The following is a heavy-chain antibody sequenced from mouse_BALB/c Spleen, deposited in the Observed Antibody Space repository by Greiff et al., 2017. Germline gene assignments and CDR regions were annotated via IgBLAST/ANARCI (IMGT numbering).Heavy chain of an antibody. CDR3: ARNYYYGSSYDYYAMDY. CDR2: IWSGGST. V-gene: IGHV2-4*02. J-gene: IGHJ4*01. CDR1: GFSLTSYG. Sequence: VQLQQSGPGLVAPSQSLSITCTVSGFSLTSYGVSWVRHPPGKGLEWLGVIWSGGSTDYNAAFISRLSISKDNSKSQVFFKMNSLQADDTAIYYCARNYYYGSSYDYYAMDYWGQGTSVTVSS. D-gene: IGHD1-1*01.